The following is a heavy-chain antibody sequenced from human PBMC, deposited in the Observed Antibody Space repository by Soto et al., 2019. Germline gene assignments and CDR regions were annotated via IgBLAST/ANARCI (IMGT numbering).Heavy chain of an antibody. CDR3: AIDPPPPDY. V-gene: IGHV1-18*01. Sequence: QVQLVQSGAEVKKPGASVKVSCKASGYTFASYAISWMRQAPGQGLEWMGWISAYNGNTNYAQKLQGRVTMTPDTSTSTAYMDLRSMRSDDTAVYYSAIDPPPPDYWGQGTLVTVSS. CDR2: ISAYNGNT. CDR1: GYTFASYA. J-gene: IGHJ4*02.